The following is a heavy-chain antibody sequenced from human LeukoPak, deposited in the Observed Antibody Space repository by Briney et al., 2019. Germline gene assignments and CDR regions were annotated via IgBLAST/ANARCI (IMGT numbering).Heavy chain of an antibody. V-gene: IGHV4-59*01. CDR2: IYYTGST. CDR3: AREGLIVRGAVDY. CDR1: GGSISTYY. Sequence: SETLSLTCTVSGGSISTYYWSWIRQPPGKGLEWIGYIYYTGSTNYNPSLESRVTISVDTSKNQFSLKLSSVTAADTAVYYCAREGLIVRGAVDYWGQGTLVTVSS. D-gene: IGHD3-10*01. J-gene: IGHJ4*02.